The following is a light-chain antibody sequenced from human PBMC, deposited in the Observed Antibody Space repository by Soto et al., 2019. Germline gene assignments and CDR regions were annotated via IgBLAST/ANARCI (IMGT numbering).Light chain of an antibody. CDR3: QQYGSSPWT. J-gene: IGKJ1*01. CDR2: GAS. CDR1: QSIRSN. V-gene: IGKV3-20*01. Sequence: EIVMTQSPDTLSVSPGEGATLACTVSQSIRSNLAWYQQRPGQAPRLLIYGASSRATGIPDRFSGSGSGTDFTLTISRLEPEDFAVYYCQQYGSSPWTFGQGTKVDIK.